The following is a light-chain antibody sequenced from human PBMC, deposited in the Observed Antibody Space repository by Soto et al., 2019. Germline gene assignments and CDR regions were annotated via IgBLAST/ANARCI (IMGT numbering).Light chain of an antibody. V-gene: IGKV3-15*01. CDR1: QNISDT. CDR3: QQSYRTPPIT. Sequence: EIVMTQSPATLSVSPGGRATLSCRASQNISDTLAWYQQKPGQAPRLLIYDASTRATGIPARFSGSGSGTEFTITISSLQPDDFATYYCQQSYRTPPITFGQGTRLEI. J-gene: IGKJ5*01. CDR2: DAS.